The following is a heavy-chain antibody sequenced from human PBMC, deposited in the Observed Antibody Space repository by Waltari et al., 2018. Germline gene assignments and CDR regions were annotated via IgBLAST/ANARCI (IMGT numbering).Heavy chain of an antibody. CDR1: GFSLSTSGVG. CDR2: IYWNDDK. V-gene: IGHV2-5*01. CDR3: ARYSSSLYYFDY. J-gene: IGHJ4*02. D-gene: IGHD6-13*01. Sequence: QITLKESGPTLVKPTQTLTLTCTFSGFSLSTSGVGVGWIRQPPGKALEWLALIYWNDDKRYSPSLKTRLTISKDTSKNQVVLTMTNMDPVDTATYYCARYSSSLYYFDYWGQGTLVTVSS.